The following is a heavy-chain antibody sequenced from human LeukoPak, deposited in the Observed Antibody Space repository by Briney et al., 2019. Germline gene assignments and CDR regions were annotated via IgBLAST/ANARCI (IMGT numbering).Heavy chain of an antibody. Sequence: ASVKVSCKASGYTFTGYYMHWVRQAPGQGLEWMGWINPNSGGTNYAQKFQGRVTMTRDTSISTAYMELSRLRSDDTAVYYCARDDIAAAGRPLDYWGQGTLVTVSS. CDR3: ARDDIAAAGRPLDY. CDR2: INPNSGGT. V-gene: IGHV1-2*02. CDR1: GYTFTGYY. J-gene: IGHJ4*02. D-gene: IGHD6-13*01.